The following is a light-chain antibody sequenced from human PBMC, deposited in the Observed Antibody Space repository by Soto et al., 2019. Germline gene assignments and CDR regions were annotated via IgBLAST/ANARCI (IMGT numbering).Light chain of an antibody. V-gene: IGLV2-14*01. CDR3: SSFTSTSTNYV. Sequence: QSVLTQPASVSGSPGQSITISCTGTSSDIGVYNHVSWYQQHPGKATKLMIYDVSNRPSGVSNRFSGSKSGNTASLTISGLQPEDEADYYCSSFTSTSTNYVFGTGTKATVL. CDR1: SSDIGVYNH. CDR2: DVS. J-gene: IGLJ1*01.